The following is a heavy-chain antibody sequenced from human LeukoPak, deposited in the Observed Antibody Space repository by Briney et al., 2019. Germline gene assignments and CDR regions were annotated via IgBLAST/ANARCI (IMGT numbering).Heavy chain of an antibody. CDR3: AREVVPAALYYYYYYGMDV. V-gene: IGHV3-48*04. Sequence: GGSLRLSCAASGFTFSSYSMNWVRQAPGKGLEWVSYISSSGSTIYYADSVKGRFTISRDNAKNSLYLQMNSLRAEDTAVYYCAREVVPAALYYYYYYGMDVWGKGTTVTVSS. CDR1: GFTFSSYS. D-gene: IGHD2-2*01. J-gene: IGHJ6*04. CDR2: ISSSGSTI.